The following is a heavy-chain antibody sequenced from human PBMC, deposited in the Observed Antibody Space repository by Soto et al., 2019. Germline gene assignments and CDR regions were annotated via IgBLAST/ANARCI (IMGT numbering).Heavy chain of an antibody. CDR2: ISDYGRI. CDR3: GRGGVDPFDY. CDR1: GFTFRNYW. Sequence: EVQLVESGGGLVQPGGSLRLSCAASGFTFRNYWMHWVRQAPGKGLVWVSRISDYGRINYADSVKGRFTISRDDAKSELYLQMNNFRAEVAAVYYCGRGGVDPFDYWGQGALVTASS. J-gene: IGHJ4*02. D-gene: IGHD3-10*01. V-gene: IGHV3-74*01.